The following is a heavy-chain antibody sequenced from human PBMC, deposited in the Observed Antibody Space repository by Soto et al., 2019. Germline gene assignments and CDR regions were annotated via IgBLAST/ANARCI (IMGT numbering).Heavy chain of an antibody. CDR3: APLSVSLSGPYGIHV. J-gene: IGHJ6*02. CDR1: GYSVSSSDYY. D-gene: IGHD2-15*01. Sequence: SETLSLTCSVSGYSVSSSDYYWAWIRQPPGKGLEWIGSMFYSGLTYYSPSLKSRVTLSVDTSKNQFSVRLNSVTAADTAVYYCAPLSVSLSGPYGIHVWGQGTTVTVSS. V-gene: IGHV4-39*01. CDR2: MFYSGLT.